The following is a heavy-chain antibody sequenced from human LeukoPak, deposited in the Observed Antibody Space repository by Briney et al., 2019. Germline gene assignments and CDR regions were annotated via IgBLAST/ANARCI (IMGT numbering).Heavy chain of an antibody. CDR1: GGSISSYY. Sequence: PSETLSLTCTVSGGSISSYYWSWIRQPPGKGLEWIGYIYYSGSTNYNPSLKSRVTISVDTSKNQFSLRLSSVTAADTAVYYCARAPLDAYGGNSAAFDIWGQGTIVTVSS. CDR2: IYYSGST. CDR3: ARAPLDAYGGNSAAFDI. D-gene: IGHD4-23*01. J-gene: IGHJ3*02. V-gene: IGHV4-59*01.